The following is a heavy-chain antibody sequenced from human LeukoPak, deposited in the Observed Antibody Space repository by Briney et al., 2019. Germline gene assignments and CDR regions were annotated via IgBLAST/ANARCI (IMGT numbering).Heavy chain of an antibody. CDR1: GYTFTGYY. CDR3: ARDYCSGGSCYSDDFGG. J-gene: IGHJ4*02. CDR2: INPNSSGT. V-gene: IGHV1-2*02. D-gene: IGHD2-15*01. Sequence: GASVKVCCKASGYTFTGYYMHWVRQAPGQGLEWMGWINPNSSGTNYAQTFQGRVTMTRDTSISTAYMELSRLRSDDTAVYYCARDYCSGGSCYSDDFGGWGTGALVTVS.